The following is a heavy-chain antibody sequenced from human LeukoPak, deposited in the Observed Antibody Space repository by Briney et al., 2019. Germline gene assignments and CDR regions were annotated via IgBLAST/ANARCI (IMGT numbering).Heavy chain of an antibody. CDR2: INPNSGGT. CDR3: ARTQLWQKGYEFDY. CDR1: GYTFTVYY. Sequence: ASVTVSFKASGYTFTVYYMHWVRQAPGQGLEWMGWINPNSGGTNYAQKFQGRVTMTRDTSISTAYMELSRLRSDDTAVYYCARTQLWQKGYEFDYWGQGTLVTVSS. V-gene: IGHV1-2*02. J-gene: IGHJ4*02. D-gene: IGHD5-18*01.